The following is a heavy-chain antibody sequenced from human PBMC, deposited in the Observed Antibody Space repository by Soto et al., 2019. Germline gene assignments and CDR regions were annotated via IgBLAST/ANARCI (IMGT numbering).Heavy chain of an antibody. CDR2: IYASGST. D-gene: IGHD2-21*01. CDR1: DDSLSTYY. V-gene: IGHV4-4*07. J-gene: IGHJ5*02. Sequence: SETLSLTCDVSDDSLSTYYWSWIRQPAGKGLEWIGRIYASGSTNYNPSLKSRVSMSVDTSKKQFSLKMISVTAADTAIYYCARSAIPRGGWFRPWGQGVLVTVSS. CDR3: ARSAIPRGGWFRP.